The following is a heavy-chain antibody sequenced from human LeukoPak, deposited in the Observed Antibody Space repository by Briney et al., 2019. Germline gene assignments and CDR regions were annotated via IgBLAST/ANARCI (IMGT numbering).Heavy chain of an antibody. D-gene: IGHD5-18*01. V-gene: IGHV4-59*08. CDR2: IYYSGST. J-gene: IGHJ6*02. CDR1: GGSISTYY. Sequence: PSETLSLTCTVSGGSISTYYGNWIRQAPGKGLEWIGYIYYSGSTNYNPSLKSRVTMSVDTSRNQFSLKVSSVSAADTGVYYCVSHPYSSYYYHMDVWGRGPTVTVSS. CDR3: VSHPYSSYYYHMDV.